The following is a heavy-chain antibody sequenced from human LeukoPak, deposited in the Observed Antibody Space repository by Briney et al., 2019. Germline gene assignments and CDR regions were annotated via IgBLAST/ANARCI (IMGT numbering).Heavy chain of an antibody. CDR1: GFTFSSYS. Sequence: PGGSLRLSCAASGFTFSSYSMNWVRQAPGKGLEWVSYISSSSSTIYYADSVKGRFTISRDNAKNSLYPQMNSLRAEDTAVYYCARAQLLWFGELLPSPFDYWGQGTLVTVSS. J-gene: IGHJ4*02. CDR3: ARAQLLWFGELLPSPFDY. CDR2: ISSSSSTI. V-gene: IGHV3-48*04. D-gene: IGHD3-10*01.